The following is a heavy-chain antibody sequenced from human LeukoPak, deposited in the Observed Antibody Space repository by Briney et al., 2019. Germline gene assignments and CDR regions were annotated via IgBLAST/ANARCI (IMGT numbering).Heavy chain of an antibody. CDR2: IYYSGST. CDR1: GDSISSYY. CDR3: ARAVRDRGVILPWFDP. J-gene: IGHJ5*02. D-gene: IGHD3-10*01. V-gene: IGHV4-59*01. Sequence: SETLSLTCTVSGDSISSYYWSWIRQPPGKGLEWIGSIYYSGSTNYNPSLKSRVTISVDTSKNQFSLKLSSVIAADTAVYYCARAVRDRGVILPWFDPWGQGTLITVSS.